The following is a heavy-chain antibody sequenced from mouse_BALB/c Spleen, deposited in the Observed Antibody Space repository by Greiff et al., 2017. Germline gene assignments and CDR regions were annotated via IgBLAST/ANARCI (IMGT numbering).Heavy chain of an antibody. V-gene: IGHV5-15*02. Sequence: EVQVVESGGGLVQPGGSRKLSCAASGFTFSDYGMAWVRQAPGKGPEWVAFISNLAYSIYYADTVTGRFTISRENAKNTLYLEMSSLRSEDTAMYYCAREGNSSFAYWGQGTLVTVSA. D-gene: IGHD2-1*01. CDR2: ISNLAYSI. J-gene: IGHJ3*01. CDR1: GFTFSDYG. CDR3: AREGNSSFAY.